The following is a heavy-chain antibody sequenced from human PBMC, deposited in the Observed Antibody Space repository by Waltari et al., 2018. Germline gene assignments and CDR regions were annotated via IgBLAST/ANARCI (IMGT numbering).Heavy chain of an antibody. J-gene: IGHJ4*02. Sequence: EVHLVESGGGLVRPGGSLRLSCAVSGFTCGHYWMHWVRQSPGKGLMWVSRININGTTVTYADSVKGRFTISRDNAKSTLYLEMQGLRADDTAIYYCARSTRGSFDFWGQGALVTVSS. CDR1: GFTCGHYW. CDR2: ININGTTV. CDR3: ARSTRGSFDF. D-gene: IGHD3-10*01. V-gene: IGHV3-74*03.